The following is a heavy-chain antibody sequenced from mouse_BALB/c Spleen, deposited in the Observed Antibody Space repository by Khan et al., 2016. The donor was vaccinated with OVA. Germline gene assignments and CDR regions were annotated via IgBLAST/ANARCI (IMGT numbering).Heavy chain of an antibody. Sequence: EVQLQESGGGLVKPGGSLKLSCAASGFTFRDYYMSWVRQTPEQRLEWVATISAGGIYTYYPDSVKGRFTISRVDAKNALSLQVSSLTSEDTAMYYCARGYYGDPFSYWGQGTLVTVSA. D-gene: IGHD2-13*01. CDR2: ISAGGIYT. J-gene: IGHJ3*01. CDR3: ARGYYGDPFSY. CDR1: GFTFRDYY. V-gene: IGHV5-4*02.